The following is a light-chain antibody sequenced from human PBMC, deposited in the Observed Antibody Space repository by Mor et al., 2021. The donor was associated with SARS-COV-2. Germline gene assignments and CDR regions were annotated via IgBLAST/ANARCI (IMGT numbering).Light chain of an antibody. J-gene: IGKJ4*01. CDR2: GAS. CDR3: QQYGSSPG. Sequence: TLSLSPGERATLSCRASQSVSSSYLAWYQQKPGQAPRLLIYGASSRATGIPDRFSGSGSGTDFTLTISRLEPEDIAVYYCQQYGSSPGFGG. CDR1: QSVSSSY. V-gene: IGKV3-20*01.